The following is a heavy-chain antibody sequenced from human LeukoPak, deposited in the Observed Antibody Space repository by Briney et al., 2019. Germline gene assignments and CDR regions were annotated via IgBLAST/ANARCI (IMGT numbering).Heavy chain of an antibody. CDR2: IKEDGTDK. CDR3: ASRRVEAGLKYFQY. CDR1: GFTFSRNW. Sequence: QTGGSLRLSCTASGFTFSRNWMAWVRQAPGKGLEWVATIKEDGTDKYYVDSVKGRFTISRGNAKNLLYLQLNSLRAEDTAVYYCASRRVEAGLKYFQYWGQGTLVTVSS. J-gene: IGHJ1*01. V-gene: IGHV3-7*01. D-gene: IGHD6-13*01.